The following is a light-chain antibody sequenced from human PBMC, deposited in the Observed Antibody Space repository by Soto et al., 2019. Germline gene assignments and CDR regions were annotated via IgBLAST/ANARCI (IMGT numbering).Light chain of an antibody. J-gene: IGKJ5*01. Sequence: DIQMTQSPSTLSASVGDRVTITCRASQTITTWLAWYQQKPGKAPELLIYDASRLQSGVPPRFSGSGFGTEFSLTISGLQPDDSATYYCQQYSTYSGTFGQGTRLEI. V-gene: IGKV1-5*01. CDR1: QTITTW. CDR2: DAS. CDR3: QQYSTYSGT.